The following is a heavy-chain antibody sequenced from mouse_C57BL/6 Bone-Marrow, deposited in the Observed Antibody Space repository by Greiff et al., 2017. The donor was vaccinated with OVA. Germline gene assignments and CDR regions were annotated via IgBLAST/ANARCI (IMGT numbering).Heavy chain of an antibody. J-gene: IGHJ4*01. CDR1: GFSLTSYG. D-gene: IGHD1-1*01. CDR3: AKLLPYYYAMDY. CDR2: IWRGGST. V-gene: IGHV2-5*01. Sequence: VKLQESGPGLVQPSQSLSITCTVSGFSLTSYGVHWVRQSPGKGLEWLGVIWRGGSTDYNAAFMSRLSITKDNSKSQVFFKMNSLQADDTAIYYCAKLLPYYYAMDYWGQGTSVTVSS.